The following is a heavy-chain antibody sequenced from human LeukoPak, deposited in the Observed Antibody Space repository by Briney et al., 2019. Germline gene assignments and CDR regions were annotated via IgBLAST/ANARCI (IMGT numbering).Heavy chain of an antibody. V-gene: IGHV3-7*05. D-gene: IGHD4-23*01. CDR1: GFTFSTYG. J-gene: IGHJ4*02. CDR2: INQDGSGT. Sequence: GGSLRLSCAASGFTFSTYGMSWVRQAPGRGLEWVANINQDGSGTYYVDSVKGRFTISRDNGKNSLYLQMNSLRAEDAAVYYCARDYGGNSIDYWGQGTLVTVSS. CDR3: ARDYGGNSIDY.